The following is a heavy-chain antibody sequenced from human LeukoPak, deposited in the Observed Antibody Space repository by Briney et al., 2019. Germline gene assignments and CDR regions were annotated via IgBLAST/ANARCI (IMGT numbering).Heavy chain of an antibody. D-gene: IGHD3-22*01. CDR1: GGSFSGYY. CDR2: INHSGST. J-gene: IGHJ3*02. Sequence: SETLSLTCAVYGGSFSGYYWSWIRQPPGKGLEWIGEINHSGSTNYNPSLKSRVTISVDTSKNQFSLKLSSVTAADTAVYYCARGPGRASMIMDHDVFDIWGQGTMVTVSS. V-gene: IGHV4-34*01. CDR3: ARGPGRASMIMDHDVFDI.